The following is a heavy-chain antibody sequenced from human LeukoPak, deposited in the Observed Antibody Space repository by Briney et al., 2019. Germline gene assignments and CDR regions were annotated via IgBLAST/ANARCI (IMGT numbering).Heavy chain of an antibody. CDR3: ARDSIAEAGTIDY. Sequence: GGSLRLSCAASGITVSRNHMSWVRQAPGKGLEYVSAISSNGGSTYYANSVKGRFTISRDNSKNTLYLQMGSLRAEDMAVYYCARDSIAEAGTIDYWGQGTLVTVSS. CDR1: GITVSRNH. D-gene: IGHD6-19*01. J-gene: IGHJ4*02. V-gene: IGHV3-64*01. CDR2: ISSNGGST.